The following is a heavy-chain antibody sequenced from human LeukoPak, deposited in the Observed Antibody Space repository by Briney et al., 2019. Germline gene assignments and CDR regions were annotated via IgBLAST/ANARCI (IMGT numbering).Heavy chain of an antibody. CDR3: ARMRRDGYNFGPAYYFDY. D-gene: IGHD5-24*01. CDR1: GGTFSSYA. V-gene: IGHV1-69*05. J-gene: IGHJ4*02. Sequence: SVKVSCKASGGTFSSYAISWVRQAPGQGLEWMGGIIPIFGTANYAQKFQGRVTITTDESTSTAYMELSSLRSEDTAVYYCARMRRDGYNFGPAYYFDYWGQGTLVTVSS. CDR2: IIPIFGTA.